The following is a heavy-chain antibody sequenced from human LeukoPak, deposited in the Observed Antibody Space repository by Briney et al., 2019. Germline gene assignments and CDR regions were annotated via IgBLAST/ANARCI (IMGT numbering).Heavy chain of an antibody. CDR3: ARSYGDFWSGYYPYYFDY. CDR2: INHSGST. D-gene: IGHD3-3*01. V-gene: IGHV4-39*07. CDR1: GGSISSSSYY. J-gene: IGHJ4*02. Sequence: SETLSLTCTVSGGSISSSSYYWGWIRQPPGKGLEWIGEINHSGSTNYNPSLKSRVTISVDTSKNQFSLKLSSVTAADTAVYYCARSYGDFWSGYYPYYFDYWGQGTLVTVSS.